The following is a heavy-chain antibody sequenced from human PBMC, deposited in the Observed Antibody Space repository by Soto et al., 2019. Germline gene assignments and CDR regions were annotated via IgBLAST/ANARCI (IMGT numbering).Heavy chain of an antibody. CDR3: ARDRSLENYYYYYGMDV. V-gene: IGHV1-18*01. J-gene: IGHJ6*02. CDR1: GYTFTSYG. CDR2: ISAYNGNT. Sequence: ASVKVSCKASGYTFTSYGISWVRQAPGQGLERMGWISAYNGNTNYAQKLQGRVTMTTDTSTSTAYMELRSLRSDDTAVYYCARDRSLENYYYYYGMDVWGQGTTVTVSS.